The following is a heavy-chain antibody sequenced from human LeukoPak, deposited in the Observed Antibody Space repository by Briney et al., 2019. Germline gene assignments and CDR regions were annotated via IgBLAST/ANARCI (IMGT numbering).Heavy chain of an antibody. CDR1: GFTFSSYW. J-gene: IGHJ4*02. CDR3: ARGYSSGPRWGY. CDR2: INGDGSST. V-gene: IGHV3-74*01. D-gene: IGHD6-19*01. Sequence: GGSLRLSCAASGFTFSSYWMHWVRQVPGKGLVWVSRINGDGSSTNYADAVKGRFTISRDNTKNTLYLQMNSLRAEDTAVYYCARGYSSGPRWGYWGQGTLVTVSS.